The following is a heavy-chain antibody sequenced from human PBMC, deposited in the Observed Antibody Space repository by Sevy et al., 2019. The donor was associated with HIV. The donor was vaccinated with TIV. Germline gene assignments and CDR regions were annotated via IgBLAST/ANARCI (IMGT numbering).Heavy chain of an antibody. V-gene: IGHV3-23*01. J-gene: IGHJ6*02. CDR1: GFTFSNYA. Sequence: GGSLRLSCAASGFTFSNYAMSWVRQAPGKGLQWVSVISGSGGSTDYADSVKGRFTISRDNSKNTMFLQMNSLRAEDTAEYYCARRPDPGVVIPTGVLDVWGQGTTVTVSS. D-gene: IGHD3-3*01. CDR2: ISGSGGST. CDR3: ARRPDPGVVIPTGVLDV.